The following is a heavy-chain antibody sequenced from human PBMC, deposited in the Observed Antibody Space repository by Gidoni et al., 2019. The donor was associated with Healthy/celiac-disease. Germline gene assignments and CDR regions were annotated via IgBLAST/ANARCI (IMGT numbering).Heavy chain of an antibody. CDR2: ISGSGGST. CDR1: FTFRCYA. Sequence: FTFRCYAMSWVRQAPGKRLEWVSAISGSGGSTYYADSVKGRFTISRDNSKNTLYLQMNSLRAKDTAVYYCAKSDTSYYYGSGSSLDYWGQGTLVTVSS. J-gene: IGHJ4*02. D-gene: IGHD3-10*01. CDR3: AKSDTSYYYGSGSSLDY. V-gene: IGHV3-23*01.